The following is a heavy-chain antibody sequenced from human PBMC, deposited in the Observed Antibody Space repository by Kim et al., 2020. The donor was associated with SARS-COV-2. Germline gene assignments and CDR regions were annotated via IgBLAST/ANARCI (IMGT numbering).Heavy chain of an antibody. Sequence: SETLSLTCTVSGGSISSGSYYWSWIRQPAWKGLEWIGRIYTSGSTNYNPSLKSRVTISVDTSKNQFSLKLSSVTAADTAVYYCARDSIDVHAHYYYYYGMDVWGQGTTVTVSS. V-gene: IGHV4-61*02. J-gene: IGHJ6*02. CDR3: ARDSIDVHAHYYYYYGMDV. CDR2: IYTSGST. CDR1: GGSISSGSYY. D-gene: IGHD6-6*01.